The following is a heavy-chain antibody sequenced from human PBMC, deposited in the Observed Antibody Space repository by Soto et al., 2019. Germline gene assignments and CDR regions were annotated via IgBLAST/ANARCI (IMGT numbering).Heavy chain of an antibody. Sequence: PSETLSLTCAVYGGSFSGYYWSWIRQPPGKGLEWIGEINHSGSTNYNPSLKSRVTISVDTSKNQFSLKLSSVTAADTAVYYCARGRSDDFWSGYMSHWVDPWGQGTLVTVS. V-gene: IGHV4-34*01. CDR3: ARGRSDDFWSGYMSHWVDP. CDR1: GGSFSGYY. J-gene: IGHJ5*02. CDR2: INHSGST. D-gene: IGHD3-3*01.